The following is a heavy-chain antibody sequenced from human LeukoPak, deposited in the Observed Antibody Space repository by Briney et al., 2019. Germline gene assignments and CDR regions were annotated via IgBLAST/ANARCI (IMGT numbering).Heavy chain of an antibody. CDR3: ARYVVTRGYSFDY. CDR1: GGSISSTSHY. J-gene: IGHJ4*02. CDR2: IYYSGST. V-gene: IGHV4-39*01. Sequence: SETLSLTCSVSGGSISSTSHYWGWIRQPPGKGLEWIGSIYYSGSTYYKPSLKSRVTISVDTSKNQFSLKLSSVTAADTAVYFCARYVVTRGYSFDYWGQGTLVTASS. D-gene: IGHD4-23*01.